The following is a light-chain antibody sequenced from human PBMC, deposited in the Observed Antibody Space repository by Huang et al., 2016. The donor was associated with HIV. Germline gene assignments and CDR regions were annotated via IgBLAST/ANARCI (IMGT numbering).Light chain of an antibody. V-gene: IGKV1-39*01. CDR2: GTS. CDR1: QNISKY. Sequence: DIQMTQSPSSLSASVGDTVIITCRESQNISKYLNWYQQVPGRAPKLLIYGTSNLQRGVSLMRFSGRASGTDFTLTITSLQPEDAATYFWQQSYGIPRTFGLGT. CDR3: QQSYGIPRT. J-gene: IGKJ2*01.